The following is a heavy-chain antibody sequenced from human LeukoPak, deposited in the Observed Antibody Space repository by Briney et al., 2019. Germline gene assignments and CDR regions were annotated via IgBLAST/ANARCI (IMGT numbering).Heavy chain of an antibody. D-gene: IGHD3-22*01. J-gene: IGHJ4*02. V-gene: IGHV3-7*03. CDR2: INHNGNVN. CDR3: AKETPSITMIVVATD. Sequence: GGSLRLSCAASGFTFSSYWMNWARQAPGKGLEWVASINHNGNVNYYADSVKGRFTISRDNAKNSLYLQMSNLRAEGTAVYYCAKETPSITMIVVATDWGQGTLVTVSS. CDR1: GFTFSSYW.